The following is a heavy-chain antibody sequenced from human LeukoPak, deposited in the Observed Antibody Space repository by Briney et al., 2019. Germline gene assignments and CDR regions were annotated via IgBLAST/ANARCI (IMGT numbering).Heavy chain of an antibody. CDR2: IYYGGST. V-gene: IGHV4-39*01. CDR3: ARSCSGGSCYPDYYYYYGMDV. CDR1: GGSISSSGYY. Sequence: PSETLSLTCTVSGGSISSSGYYWGWIRQPPGKGLEWIGSIYYGGSTYYNPSLKGRDTISVDTSKNQFSLKMSSVTAADTAVYYCARSCSGGSCYPDYYYYYGMDVWGQGTTLTLPS. J-gene: IGHJ6*02. D-gene: IGHD2-15*01.